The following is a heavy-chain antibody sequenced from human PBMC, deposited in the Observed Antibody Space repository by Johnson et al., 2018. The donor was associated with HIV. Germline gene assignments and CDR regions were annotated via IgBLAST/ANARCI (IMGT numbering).Heavy chain of an antibody. D-gene: IGHD6-19*01. CDR1: GFTFSDVW. CDR2: ISYDGSNN. J-gene: IGHJ3*02. Sequence: QMQLVESGGGLVQPGESLRLYCVASGFTFSDVWMTWVRQAPGRGLEWVAVISYDGSNNYYADSVKGRFTISRDNSKNTLYLQMNSLRPDDSAVYYCARDRWLGDAFDIWGQGTMVTVSS. CDR3: ARDRWLGDAFDI. V-gene: IGHV3-30*14.